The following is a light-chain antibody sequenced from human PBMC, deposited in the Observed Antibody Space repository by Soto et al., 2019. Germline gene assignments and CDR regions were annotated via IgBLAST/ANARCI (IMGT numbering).Light chain of an antibody. CDR1: QSVSRY. CDR3: QQRSNWPFT. Sequence: EIVLTQSPATLSLSPGERATLSCRASQSVSRYLAWYQQKPGQAPRLLIYDASNRATGIPARFSGSGSGTDFTLTISNLEPEDFAVYYCQQRSNWPFTFGGGTKVEIK. J-gene: IGKJ4*01. CDR2: DAS. V-gene: IGKV3-11*01.